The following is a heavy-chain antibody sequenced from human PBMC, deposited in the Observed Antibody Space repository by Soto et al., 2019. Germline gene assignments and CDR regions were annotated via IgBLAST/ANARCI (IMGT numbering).Heavy chain of an antibody. V-gene: IGHV4-59*01. CDR1: GGSISSYY. CDR2: IYYSGST. CDR3: ARWDSSGWYGDWFDP. Sequence: SETLSLTCTVSGGSISSYYWSWIRQPPGKGLEWIGYIYYSGSTNYNPSLKSRVTISVDTSKNQFSLKLSSVTAADTAVYYCARWDSSGWYGDWFDPWGQGTLVTVSS. J-gene: IGHJ5*02. D-gene: IGHD6-19*01.